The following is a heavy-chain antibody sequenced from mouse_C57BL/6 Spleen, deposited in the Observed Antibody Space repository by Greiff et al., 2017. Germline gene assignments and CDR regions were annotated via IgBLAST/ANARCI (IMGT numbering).Heavy chain of an antibody. CDR3: ARHYAKGGFDY. D-gene: IGHD2-1*01. Sequence: QVQLQQPGAELVRPGSSVKLSCKASGYTFPRYWMHLVKQRPIQGLDWIGNIAPSDSETHYNQKVKDKAALTVEKSSSTAYVQLSGLTSEDAAVYYCARHYAKGGFDYWGQGTTRTVSS. CDR2: IAPSDSET. J-gene: IGHJ2*01. CDR1: GYTFPRYW. V-gene: IGHV1-52*01.